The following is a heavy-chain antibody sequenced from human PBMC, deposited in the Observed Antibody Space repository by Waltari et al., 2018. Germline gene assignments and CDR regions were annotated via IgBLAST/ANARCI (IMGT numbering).Heavy chain of an antibody. CDR1: GGSISSYY. V-gene: IGHV4-59*01. D-gene: IGHD6-6*01. J-gene: IGHJ6*02. CDR3: ARSGGSSLLYYYYGMDV. Sequence: QVQLQESGPGLVKPSETLSLTCTVSGGSISSYYWSWIRQPPGKGLEWIGYVYYSGRTNYNPSLKSRVTISVDTSKNQFSLKLSSVTAADTAVYYCARSGGSSLLYYYYGMDVWGQGTTVTVSS. CDR2: VYYSGRT.